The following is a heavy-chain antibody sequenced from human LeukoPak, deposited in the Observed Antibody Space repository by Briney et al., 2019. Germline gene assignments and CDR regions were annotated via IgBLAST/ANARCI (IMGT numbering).Heavy chain of an antibody. J-gene: IGHJ3*02. V-gene: IGHV5-51*03. CDR1: GYSFTSYW. Sequence: PGESLKLSCKGSGYSFTSYWIGWVRQMPGKGLEWMGIIYPGDSDTRYSPSFQGQVTISADKSISTAYLQWSSLKASDTAMYYCARRQRNDYYDSSGYTTFGAFDIWGQGTMVTVSS. CDR2: IYPGDSDT. CDR3: ARRQRNDYYDSSGYTTFGAFDI. D-gene: IGHD3-22*01.